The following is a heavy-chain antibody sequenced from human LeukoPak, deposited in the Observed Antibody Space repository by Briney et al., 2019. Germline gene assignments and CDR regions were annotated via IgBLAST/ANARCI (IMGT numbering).Heavy chain of an antibody. Sequence: ASVKVSCKSSGYTFTDYFIFWVRQAPGQGLEWIGWIKPDTGETNFAQKFQGRVTMTTDSSIDTAYMDMSRMSSDDTDFYSCSREGPCDTTSCPQDHWGQGTLVTASS. J-gene: IGHJ4*02. CDR1: GYTFTDYF. CDR3: SREGPCDTTSCPQDH. CDR2: IKPDTGET. D-gene: IGHD2-2*01. V-gene: IGHV1-2*02.